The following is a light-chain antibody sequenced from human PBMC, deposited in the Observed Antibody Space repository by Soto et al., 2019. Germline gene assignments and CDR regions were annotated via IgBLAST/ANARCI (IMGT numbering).Light chain of an antibody. CDR3: QQYDSSPRT. J-gene: IGKJ1*01. CDR2: GAS. Sequence: EIVLTQSPGTLSLSPGERATLSCGASQSVSSSSLAWYQQKPGQAPRLLIYGASSRATGIPDRFSGSGSGTDFTLTISRLEPEDFAVYYCQQYDSSPRTFGQGTKVDI. V-gene: IGKV3-20*01. CDR1: QSVSSSS.